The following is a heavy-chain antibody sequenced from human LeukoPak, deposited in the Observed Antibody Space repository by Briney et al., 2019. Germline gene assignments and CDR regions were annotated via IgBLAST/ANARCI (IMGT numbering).Heavy chain of an antibody. CDR1: GGSISSYY. V-gene: IGHV4-59*01. CDR3: ARAGGGYSYDY. J-gene: IGHJ4*02. D-gene: IGHD5-18*01. Sequence: SETLSLTCTVSGGSISSYYWSWIRQPPGKGLEWIGYIDYRGSANYNPSLKSRVTISVDTSKSQFSLRLSSVTAADTALYYCARAGGGYSYDYWGQGTLVTVSS. CDR2: IDYRGSA.